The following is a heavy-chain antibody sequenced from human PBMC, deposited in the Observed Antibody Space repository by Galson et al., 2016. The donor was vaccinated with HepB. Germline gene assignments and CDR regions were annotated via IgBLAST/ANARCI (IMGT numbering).Heavy chain of an antibody. CDR3: ARDRSSGSGNFGY. CDR2: VNAGNGNT. V-gene: IGHV1-3*01. Sequence: SVKVSCKASGYIFTTYLIHWVRQAPGQRPEWMGWVNAGNGNTEYSQKFQGRVIITRDTSASTAYMELSSLRSEDTAVYYCARDRSSGSGNFGYWGQGTLVTVSS. CDR1: GYIFTTYL. J-gene: IGHJ4*02. D-gene: IGHD3-10*01.